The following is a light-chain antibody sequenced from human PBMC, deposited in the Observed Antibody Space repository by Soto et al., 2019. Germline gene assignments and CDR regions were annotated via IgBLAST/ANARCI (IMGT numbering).Light chain of an antibody. CDR3: QQYETLVT. Sequence: DIQMNQAPSFLSASVGDRVPITCQASQDIRNSLNWYQQKPGTAPNLLIYDASNLETGVPSRCSGSGAGKDFSFSISSLQPEDIATYYCQQYETLVTCGQGTRREIK. CDR1: QDIRNS. V-gene: IGKV1-33*01. J-gene: IGKJ5*01. CDR2: DAS.